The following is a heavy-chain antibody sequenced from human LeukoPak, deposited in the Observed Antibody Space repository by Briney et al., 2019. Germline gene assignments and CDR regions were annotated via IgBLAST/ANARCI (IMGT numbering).Heavy chain of an antibody. D-gene: IGHD4-17*01. J-gene: IGHJ4*02. Sequence: GGSLRLSCAASGFTFSSYGMPWVRQAPGKGLEWVAVIWYDGSNKYYADSVEGRFTISRDNSKNTLYLQMNSLRAEDTAVYYCAREGDGDYVDYWGQGTLVTVSS. CDR3: AREGDGDYVDY. CDR2: IWYDGSNK. V-gene: IGHV3-33*01. CDR1: GFTFSSYG.